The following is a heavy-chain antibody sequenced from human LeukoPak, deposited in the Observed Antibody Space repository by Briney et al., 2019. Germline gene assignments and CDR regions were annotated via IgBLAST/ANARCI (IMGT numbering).Heavy chain of an antibody. CDR3: ARGPRGQRFDY. J-gene: IGHJ4*02. D-gene: IGHD1-1*01. CDR1: GYTFNTYY. CDR2: INPGGGDT. V-gene: IGHV1-46*02. Sequence: ASVKVSCKASGYTFNTYYIHWVRQAPGQGLEWMGLINPGGGDTSYAQNLQGRVTMTRDTSTSTVYMELSSLISEDTAVYYCARGPRGQRFDYWGQGTLATVSS.